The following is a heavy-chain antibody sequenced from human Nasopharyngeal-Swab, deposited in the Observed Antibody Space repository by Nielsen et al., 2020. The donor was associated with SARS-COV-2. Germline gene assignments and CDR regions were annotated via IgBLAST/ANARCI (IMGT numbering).Heavy chain of an antibody. CDR3: AREVRGSYWPAFDI. V-gene: IGHV3-7*01. CDR1: FFPYSSYW. CDR2: IKQDGSEK. D-gene: IGHD1-26*01. Sequence: GESLTISCAASFFPYSSYWMSWVRQAPGTGLEWVANIKQDGSEKYYVDSVKGRFTISRDNAKNSLYLQMNSLRAEDTAVYYCAREVRGSYWPAFDIWGQGTMVTVSS. J-gene: IGHJ3*02.